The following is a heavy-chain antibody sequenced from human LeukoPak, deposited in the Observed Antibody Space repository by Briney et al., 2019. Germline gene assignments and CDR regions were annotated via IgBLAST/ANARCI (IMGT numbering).Heavy chain of an antibody. V-gene: IGHV3-23*01. D-gene: IGHD5-24*01. Sequence: PGGSLRLSCAASGFTFSTYAMNWVRQAPGKGLEWVSEITGSDGSTYYADSVKGRFTISRDNAKNSLYLQMNSLRAEDTAVYYCARSLTPHRWLQSDAFDIWGQGTMVTVSS. CDR3: ARSLTPHRWLQSDAFDI. CDR1: GFTFSTYA. J-gene: IGHJ3*02. CDR2: ITGSDGST.